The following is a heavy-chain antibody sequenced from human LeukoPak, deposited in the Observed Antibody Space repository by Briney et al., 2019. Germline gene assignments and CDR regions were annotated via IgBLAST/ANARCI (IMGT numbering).Heavy chain of an antibody. CDR3: ARTPLAMVNPYYFDY. Sequence: SETLSLTCTVSGGSISSSSYYWGWIRQPPGKGLEWIGSIYYSGSTYYNPSLKRPVTISVDTSKNQFSLKLSSVTAADTAVYYCARTPLAMVNPYYFDYWGQGTLVTVSS. J-gene: IGHJ4*02. V-gene: IGHV4-39*01. D-gene: IGHD5-18*01. CDR2: IYYSGST. CDR1: GGSISSSSYY.